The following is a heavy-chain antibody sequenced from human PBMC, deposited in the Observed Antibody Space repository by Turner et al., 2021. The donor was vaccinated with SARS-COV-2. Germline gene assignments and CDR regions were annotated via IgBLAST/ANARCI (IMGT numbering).Heavy chain of an antibody. D-gene: IGHD3-22*01. CDR3: ARVGLGNYCYGMDV. CDR1: GDAVSSGVYY. J-gene: IGHJ6*02. Sequence: QVQLQESGPGLVKPAETLSLTCTVSGDAVSSGVYYWSWNRRPPGKGLEWIGYTLHTGSTTYTPSLKSRVTISVDTSKHQFSLRLSSVTAADTAVYYCARVGLGNYCYGMDVWGQGTTVTVSS. V-gene: IGHV4-61*08. CDR2: TLHTGST.